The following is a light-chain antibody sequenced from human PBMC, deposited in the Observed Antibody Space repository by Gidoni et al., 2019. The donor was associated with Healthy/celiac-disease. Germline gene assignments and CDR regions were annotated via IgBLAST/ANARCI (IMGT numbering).Light chain of an antibody. Sequence: DSVMTQSPLSLPVTPGEPASISCRSSQSLLHSNGYNYLDWYLQKPGQSPQLLIYLGSNRASGVPDRFSGSGSGTDFTLKISRVEADDVGVYYCMQALQTPYTFGQGTKLEIK. CDR1: QSLLHSNGYNY. V-gene: IGKV2-28*01. CDR2: LGS. CDR3: MQALQTPYT. J-gene: IGKJ2*01.